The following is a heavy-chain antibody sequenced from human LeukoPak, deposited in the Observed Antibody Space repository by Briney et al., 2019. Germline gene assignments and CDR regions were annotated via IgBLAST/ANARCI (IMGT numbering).Heavy chain of an antibody. CDR3: ATDGGSSGSYYVSNY. V-gene: IGHV1-24*01. D-gene: IGHD1-26*01. J-gene: IGHJ4*02. CDR2: FDPEDGET. Sequence: ASVKVSCKVSGYTLTELSMHWVRQAPGKGLEWMGGFDPEDGETIYAQKFQGRVTMTEDTSTDTAYMELSSLRSEDTAVYYCATDGGSSGSYYVSNYWGQGTLVTVSS. CDR1: GYTLTELS.